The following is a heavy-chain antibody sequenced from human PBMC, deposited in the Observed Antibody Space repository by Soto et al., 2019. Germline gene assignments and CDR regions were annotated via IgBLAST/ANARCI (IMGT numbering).Heavy chain of an antibody. V-gene: IGHV3-30-3*01. CDR3: AKVTTMVRGVSDAFDI. J-gene: IGHJ3*02. CDR2: ISYDGSNK. D-gene: IGHD3-10*01. Sequence: QVQLVESGGGVVQPGRSLRLSCAASGFTFSSYAMHWVRQAPGKGLEWVAVISYDGSNKYYADSVKGRFTISRDNSKNTLYLQMNSLRAEDTAVYYCAKVTTMVRGVSDAFDIWGQGTMVTVSS. CDR1: GFTFSSYA.